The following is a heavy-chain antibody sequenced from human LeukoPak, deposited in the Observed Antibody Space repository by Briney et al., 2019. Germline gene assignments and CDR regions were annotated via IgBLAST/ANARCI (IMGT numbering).Heavy chain of an antibody. CDR3: ARAMYYFEY. CDR2: ISSSSSSI. V-gene: IGHV3-48*02. J-gene: IGHJ4*02. Sequence: PGGSLRLSCVGSGFPFSSYNMNWVRQAPGKGLEWVSYISSSSSSIYYADSVKGRFTISRDNAKNSPYLQMNSLRDEDTAVYSCARAMYYFEYWGQGTLVTVSS. CDR1: GFPFSSYN.